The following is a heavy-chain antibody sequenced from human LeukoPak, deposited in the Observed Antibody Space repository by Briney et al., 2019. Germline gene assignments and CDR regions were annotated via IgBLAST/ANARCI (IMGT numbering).Heavy chain of an antibody. J-gene: IGHJ6*02. CDR1: GFTFSSYW. V-gene: IGHV3-7*01. Sequence: PGGSLRLSCAASGFTFSSYWMSWVRQAPGKGLEWVANIKQDGSEKCYVDSVKGRFTISRDNAKNSLYLQMNSLRAEDTAVYYCARDHYYGSGSYYYREYYYYGMDVWGQGTTVTVSS. CDR3: ARDHYYGSGSYYYREYYYYGMDV. D-gene: IGHD3-10*01. CDR2: IKQDGSEK.